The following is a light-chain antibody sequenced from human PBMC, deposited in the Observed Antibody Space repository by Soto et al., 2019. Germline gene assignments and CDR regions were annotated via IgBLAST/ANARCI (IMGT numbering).Light chain of an antibody. CDR2: EVS. Sequence: QSALTQPASVSGSPGQSITISCTGTSSDVGGYNYVSWYQQHPGKAPKLMIYEVSNWPSGVSNRFSGSKSGNTASLTISGLQAEDEADYYCSSYTSSSTPLYVFGTGTKLTVL. J-gene: IGLJ1*01. CDR1: SSDVGGYNY. CDR3: SSYTSSSTPLYV. V-gene: IGLV2-14*01.